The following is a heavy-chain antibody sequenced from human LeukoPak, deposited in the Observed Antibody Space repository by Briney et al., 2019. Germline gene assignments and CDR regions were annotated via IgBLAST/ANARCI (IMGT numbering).Heavy chain of an antibody. Sequence: SETLSLTCAVDGGSFSGYYWSWIRQPPGKGLEWIGEINHSGSTNYNPSLKSRVTISVDTSKNQFSLKLSSLTAADTAVYSCARGRAYSSGWYRLDYWGQGTQVTVSS. V-gene: IGHV4-34*01. CDR2: INHSGST. D-gene: IGHD6-19*01. CDR3: ARGRAYSSGWYRLDY. J-gene: IGHJ4*02. CDR1: GGSFSGYY.